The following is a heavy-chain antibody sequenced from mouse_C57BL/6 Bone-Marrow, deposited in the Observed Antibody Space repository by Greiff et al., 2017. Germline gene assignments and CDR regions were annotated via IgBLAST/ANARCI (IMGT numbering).Heavy chain of an antibody. CDR3: ARLLCHYAMDY. D-gene: IGHD1-1*01. CDR2: IYPGDGDT. J-gene: IGHJ4*01. V-gene: IGHV1-82*01. Sequence: QVQLQQSGPELVKPGASVKISRKASGYAFSSSWMNWVKQRPGKGLEWIGRIYPGDGDTNYNGKFKGKATLTADKSSSTAYMQLSSLTSEDSAVYFCARLLCHYAMDYWGQGTSVTVSS. CDR1: GYAFSSSW.